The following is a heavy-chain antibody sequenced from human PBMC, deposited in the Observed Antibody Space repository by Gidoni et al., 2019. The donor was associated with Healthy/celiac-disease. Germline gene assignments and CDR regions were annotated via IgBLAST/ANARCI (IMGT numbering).Heavy chain of an antibody. J-gene: IGHJ4*02. CDR3: SFCSSTSCYYNFDY. D-gene: IGHD2-2*01. CDR2: ISGRGGST. V-gene: IGHV3-23*01. CDR1: TFSSYA. Sequence: TFSSYAMSWVRQAPGKGLEWVSAISGRGGSTYYADSVKGRFTISRDNSKNTLYLQMNSLRAEDTAVYYCSFCSSTSCYYNFDYWGQGTLVTVSS.